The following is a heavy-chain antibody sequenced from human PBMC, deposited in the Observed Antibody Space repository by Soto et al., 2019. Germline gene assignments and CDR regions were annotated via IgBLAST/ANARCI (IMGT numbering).Heavy chain of an antibody. CDR3: ARASDILTGYKYYYYGMDV. CDR2: ITTDKGKT. D-gene: IGHD3-9*01. CDR1: GYTFTSFG. Sequence: ASVKVSCKTSGYTFTSFGISWVRQAPGQGLEWMGWITTDKGKTNYAQKFQGRVTMTTDTSTSTAYMELRSLRSEDTAVYYCARASDILTGYKYYYYGMDVWGQGTTVTVSS. J-gene: IGHJ6*02. V-gene: IGHV1-18*01.